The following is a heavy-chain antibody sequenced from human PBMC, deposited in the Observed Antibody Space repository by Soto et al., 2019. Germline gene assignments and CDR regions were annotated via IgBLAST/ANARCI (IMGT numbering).Heavy chain of an antibody. V-gene: IGHV3-23*01. Sequence: DVQLLESGGGLVQPGGSLRLSCAASGFTFSSYAMSWVRQAPGKGLEWVSEISGSGGSTYYADSVKGRSTISRDNSKNTLYLQMNSLRAEDTAVYYCAKDDITIFGVVRYGMDVWGQGTTVTVSS. CDR3: AKDDITIFGVVRYGMDV. CDR2: ISGSGGST. J-gene: IGHJ6*02. D-gene: IGHD3-3*01. CDR1: GFTFSSYA.